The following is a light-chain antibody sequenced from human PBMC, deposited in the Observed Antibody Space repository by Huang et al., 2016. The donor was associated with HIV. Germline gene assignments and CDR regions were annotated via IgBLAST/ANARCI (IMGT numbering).Light chain of an antibody. CDR3: QQYYSIPQT. V-gene: IGKV4-1*01. CDR2: LAS. Sequence: DIVMTQSPDSLAVSLGERATSKCRSSHSVLYISNRKNYLAWFQQKPGQAPRLLIYLASSRESGVPDRFSGSGSGTDFTLTISSLEAEDAAVYYCQQYYSIPQTFGQGTKVEI. J-gene: IGKJ1*01. CDR1: HSVLYISNRKNY.